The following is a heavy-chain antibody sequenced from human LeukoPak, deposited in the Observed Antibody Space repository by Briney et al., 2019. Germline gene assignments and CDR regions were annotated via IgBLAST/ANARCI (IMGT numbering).Heavy chain of an antibody. CDR3: ARGVFGGYGHFDY. J-gene: IGHJ4*02. CDR1: GASISTNSYY. Sequence: PSETLSLTCTVSGASISTNSYYWGWIRQPPGKGLEWIGSIYYSGSTYYNPSLKSRVTISIDTSKYQFSLKLSSVTAADTAVYYCARGVFGGYGHFDYWGQGTLVTVSS. D-gene: IGHD5-12*01. CDR2: IYYSGST. V-gene: IGHV4-39*07.